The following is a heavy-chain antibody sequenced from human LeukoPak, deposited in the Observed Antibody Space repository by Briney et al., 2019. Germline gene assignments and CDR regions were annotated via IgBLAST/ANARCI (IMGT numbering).Heavy chain of an antibody. CDR2: IHYSGST. Sequence: PSETLSLTCTVSGGSISSYYWSWIRQPPGKGLEWIGYIHYSGSTNHNPSLKSRVTISVDTSKNQFSLKLSSVTAADTAVYHCASGDYGDFSRFDFWGQGTLVTVSS. CDR3: ASGDYGDFSRFDF. CDR1: GGSISSYY. V-gene: IGHV4-59*08. J-gene: IGHJ4*02. D-gene: IGHD4-17*01.